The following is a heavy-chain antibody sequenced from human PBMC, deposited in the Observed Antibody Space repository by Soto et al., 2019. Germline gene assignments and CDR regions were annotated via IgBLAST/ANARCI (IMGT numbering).Heavy chain of an antibody. CDR3: AKDRYAPTLRITIFGVVIDLFDY. CDR2: ISGSGGST. J-gene: IGHJ4*02. V-gene: IGHV3-23*01. CDR1: GFTFSSYS. Sequence: PGGSLRLSCAASGFTFSSYSMSWVRQAPGKGLEWVSAISGSGGSTYYADSVKGRFTISRDNSKNTLYLQMNSLRAEDTAVYYCAKDRYAPTLRITIFGVVIDLFDYWGQGTLVTVSS. D-gene: IGHD3-3*01.